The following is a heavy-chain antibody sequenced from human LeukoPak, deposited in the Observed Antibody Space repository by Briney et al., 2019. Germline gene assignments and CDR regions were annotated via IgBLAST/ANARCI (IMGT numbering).Heavy chain of an antibody. V-gene: IGHV3-66*01. J-gene: IGHJ4*02. Sequence: GGSLRLTCAASEFSVGSNYMTWVRQAPGKGLEWVSLIYSGGSTYYADSVKGRFTISRDNSKNTLYLQMNSLRAEDTAVYYCARGSSGYHNTGGQGTLVTVSS. D-gene: IGHD5-12*01. CDR3: ARGSSGYHNT. CDR2: IYSGGST. CDR1: EFSVGSNY.